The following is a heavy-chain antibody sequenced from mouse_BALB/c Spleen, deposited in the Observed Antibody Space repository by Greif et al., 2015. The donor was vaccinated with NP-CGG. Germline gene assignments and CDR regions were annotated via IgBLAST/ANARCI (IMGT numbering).Heavy chain of an antibody. CDR2: INPYNGDT. J-gene: IGHJ2*01. CDR1: GYSFTGYF. CDR3: LKEGNYVGYFDY. Sequence: VQLQQSGPELAKPGASVKISCKASGYSFTGYFMNWVMQSHGKSLEWIGRINPYNGDTFYNQKFKGKATLTVDKSSSTAHMELRSLASEDSAVYYCLKEGNYVGYFDYWGQGTTLTVSS. V-gene: IGHV1-20*02. D-gene: IGHD2-1*01.